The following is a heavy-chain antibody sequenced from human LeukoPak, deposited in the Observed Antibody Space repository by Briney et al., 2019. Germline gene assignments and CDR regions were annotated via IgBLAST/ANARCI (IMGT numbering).Heavy chain of an antibody. Sequence: GGSLRLSCAASGFTFSDYYMSWIRQAPGKGLEWVSYISSSGSTIYYADSVKGRFTISRDNAKNSLYLQMNSLRAEDTAMYYCARQAFGYYDSSGYIDYWGQGTLVTVSS. CDR1: GFTFSDYY. CDR2: ISSSGSTI. J-gene: IGHJ4*02. D-gene: IGHD3-22*01. CDR3: ARQAFGYYDSSGYIDY. V-gene: IGHV3-11*01.